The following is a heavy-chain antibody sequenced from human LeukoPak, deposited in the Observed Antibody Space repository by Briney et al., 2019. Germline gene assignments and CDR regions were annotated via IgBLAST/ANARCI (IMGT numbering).Heavy chain of an antibody. V-gene: IGHV4-59*01. J-gene: IGHJ5*02. CDR3: ARGSIFGIINNWFDP. CDR1: GASISSYY. CDR2: LSYSGSI. Sequence: SETLSLTCTVSGASISSYYWSWVRQPPGKGLEWIAYLSYSGSINFNPSLKSRATISVDTSKNDFSLRLSSVTAADTAVYYCARGSIFGIINNWFDPWGQGTLVTVSS. D-gene: IGHD3-3*01.